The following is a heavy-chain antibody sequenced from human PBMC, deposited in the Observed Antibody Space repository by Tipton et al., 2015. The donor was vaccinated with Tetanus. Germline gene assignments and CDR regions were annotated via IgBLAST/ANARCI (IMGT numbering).Heavy chain of an antibody. Sequence: TLSLTCTVSGGSLSRGSYYWTWIRQHPGKGLEWIGDIYFSGSTYYNPSLKSRVTISVDTSKNQFSLRLNSVTAAGTAVYYCARDQARGARGWNHRDPWGQGTRVSVSS. D-gene: IGHD1-14*01. J-gene: IGHJ5*02. CDR2: IYFSGST. CDR1: GGSLSRGSYY. CDR3: ARDQARGARGWNHRDP. V-gene: IGHV4-31*03.